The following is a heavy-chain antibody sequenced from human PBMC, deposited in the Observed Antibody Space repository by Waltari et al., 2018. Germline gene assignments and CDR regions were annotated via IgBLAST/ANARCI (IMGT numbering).Heavy chain of an antibody. CDR3: ARDPNGGLPYYFDY. CDR1: GGSISSYY. Sequence: QVQLQESGPGLVKPSETLSLTCTVSGGSISSYYWSWIRQPAGKGLEWIGRIYTSGSTYYNPSLKGRVTMSVDTSKNQFSLKLSSGTAADTAVYYCARDPNGGLPYYFDYWGQGTLVTVSS. CDR2: IYTSGST. J-gene: IGHJ4*02. D-gene: IGHD3-16*01. V-gene: IGHV4-4*07.